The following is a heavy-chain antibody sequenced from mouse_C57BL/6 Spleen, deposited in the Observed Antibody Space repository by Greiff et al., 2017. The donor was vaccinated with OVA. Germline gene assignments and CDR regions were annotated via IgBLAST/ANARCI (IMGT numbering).Heavy chain of an antibody. CDR1: GFTFSDYY. J-gene: IGHJ1*03. CDR2: INSDGSST. CDR3: ARDRYGSSYWYFDV. D-gene: IGHD1-1*01. V-gene: IGHV5-16*01. Sequence: EVQLVESEGGLVQPGSSMKLSCTASGFTFSDYYMAWVRQVPEKGLEWVANINSDGSSTYYLDSLKSRFIISRDNAKNILYLQMSSLKSEDTATYYCARDRYGSSYWYFDVWGTGTTVTVSS.